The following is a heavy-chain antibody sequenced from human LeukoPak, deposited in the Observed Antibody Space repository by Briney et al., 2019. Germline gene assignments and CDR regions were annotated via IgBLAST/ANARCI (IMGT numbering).Heavy chain of an antibody. CDR2: ISGDGGDT. CDR3: GKSGSRDWDHFEC. V-gene: IGHV3-23*01. CDR1: GFTFSSYD. Sequence: GGSLRLSCAASGFTFSSYDMNWVRQAPGKGLEWVSTISGDGGDTHYADSVRGRFTISRANSKNTLFMQMNSLRAEDTAVYYCGKSGSRDWDHFECWGQGTLVTASS. J-gene: IGHJ4*02. D-gene: IGHD6-19*01.